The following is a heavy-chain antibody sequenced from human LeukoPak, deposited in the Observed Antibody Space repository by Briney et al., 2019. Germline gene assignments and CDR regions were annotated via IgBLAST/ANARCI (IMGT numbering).Heavy chain of an antibody. Sequence: PGGSLRLSCAASGFTFSHYGMHWVRQAPGKGLEWVAVIWNDGSNNYYADSVKGRFTISRDNSKNTLYLQMNSPRAEDTAVYYCAKDAQRGFDYSNSLEYWGQGTLVTVSS. D-gene: IGHD4-11*01. J-gene: IGHJ4*02. CDR2: IWNDGSNN. V-gene: IGHV3-33*06. CDR1: GFTFSHYG. CDR3: AKDAQRGFDYSNSLEY.